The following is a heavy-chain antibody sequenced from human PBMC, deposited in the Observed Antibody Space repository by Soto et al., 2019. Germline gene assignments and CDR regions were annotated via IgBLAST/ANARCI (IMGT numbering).Heavy chain of an antibody. D-gene: IGHD6-13*01. J-gene: IGHJ4*02. Sequence: SETLSLTCAVSGGSISSSNWWSWVRQPPGKGLEWIGKIYHGGSTNYSPSLKSRVTISVDKSKNQFSLTLNSVTAADTAVYYCARGKTVAAAGPFDYWGQGTLVTVSS. CDR1: GGSISSSNW. CDR3: ARGKTVAAAGPFDY. CDR2: IYHGGST. V-gene: IGHV4-4*02.